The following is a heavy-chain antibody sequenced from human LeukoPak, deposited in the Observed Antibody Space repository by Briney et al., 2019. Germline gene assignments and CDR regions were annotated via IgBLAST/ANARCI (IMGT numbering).Heavy chain of an antibody. Sequence: PSETLSLTCTVSGGSISSGSYYWSWIRQPAGKGLEWIGRIYTSGSTNYNPSLKSRVTISVDTSKNQFSLKLSSVTAADTAVYYCARHRGYSSSRRSFDYWGQGTLVTVSS. CDR2: IYTSGST. CDR3: ARHRGYSSSRRSFDY. J-gene: IGHJ4*02. D-gene: IGHD6-13*01. CDR1: GGSISSGSYY. V-gene: IGHV4-61*02.